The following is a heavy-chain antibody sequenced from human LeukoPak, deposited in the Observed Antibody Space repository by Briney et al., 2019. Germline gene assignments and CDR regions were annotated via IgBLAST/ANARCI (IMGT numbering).Heavy chain of an antibody. Sequence: PGGSLRLSCAASGFTFSDNNMSWMRQAPGKGLEWVSFITSSGSYTNYADSVKGRFTISRDNAKNSLYLQMNSLRAEDTAVYYCAREGTMVRGVIGAFDIWGQGTMVTVSS. CDR1: GFTFSDNN. CDR2: ITSSGSYT. J-gene: IGHJ3*02. V-gene: IGHV3-11*05. D-gene: IGHD3-10*01. CDR3: AREGTMVRGVIGAFDI.